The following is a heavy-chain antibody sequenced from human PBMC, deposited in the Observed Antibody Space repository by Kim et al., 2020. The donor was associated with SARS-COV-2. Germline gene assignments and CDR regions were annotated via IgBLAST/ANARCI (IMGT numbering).Heavy chain of an antibody. CDR2: IYYSGST. CDR1: GGSISSSSYY. D-gene: IGHD3-10*01. J-gene: IGHJ5*02. Sequence: SETLSLTCTVSGGSISSSSYYWGWIRQPPGKGLEWIGSIYYSGSTYYNPSLKSRVTISVDTSNNQFSLKLSSVTAADTAVYYCARRRITMVRGVTKYNWFDPWGQGTLVTVSS. CDR3: ARRRITMVRGVTKYNWFDP. V-gene: IGHV4-39*01.